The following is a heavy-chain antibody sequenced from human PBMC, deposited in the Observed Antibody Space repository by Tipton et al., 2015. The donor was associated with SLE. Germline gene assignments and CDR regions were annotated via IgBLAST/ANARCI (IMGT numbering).Heavy chain of an antibody. CDR2: IYYSGST. CDR3: ARVGYYDYVWGSYRPLDY. Sequence: TLSLTCTVSGGSISSYYWSWIRQPPGKGLEWIGYIYYSGSTNYNPSLKSRVTISVDTSKNQFSLKLSSMTAADTAVYYCARVGYYDYVWGSYRPLDYWGQGTLVTVSS. D-gene: IGHD3-16*02. J-gene: IGHJ4*02. CDR1: GGSISSYY. V-gene: IGHV4-59*01.